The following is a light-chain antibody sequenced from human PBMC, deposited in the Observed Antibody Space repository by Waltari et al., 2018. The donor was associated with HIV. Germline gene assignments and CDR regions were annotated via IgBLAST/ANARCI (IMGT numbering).Light chain of an antibody. CDR2: EVI. J-gene: IGLJ3*02. Sequence: QSALTQPRPVSGSPGQSVTIPCTGTSSDVGGYDFVSWYLQHPGKVPKLIIYEVIKRPSGVPDRFSGSKSGNTASLTISGLQTEDEADYFCCSYAGTYTYVLFGGGTKLTVL. CDR3: CSYAGTYTYVL. V-gene: IGLV2-11*01. CDR1: SSDVGGYDF.